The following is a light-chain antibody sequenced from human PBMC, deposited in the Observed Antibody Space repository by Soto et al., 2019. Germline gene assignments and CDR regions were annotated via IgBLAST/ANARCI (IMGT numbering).Light chain of an antibody. CDR3: SLFTFTSTF. Sequence: QSALTQPASVSGSPGQSITISCTGTSGDIGGNNYVSWYQQHPGKAPKLMIYDVSDRASGASSRFSGSKSGNTASLTISGLQPDDEAYYYCSLFTFTSTFFGTGTKVTVL. CDR1: SGDIGGNNY. J-gene: IGLJ1*01. CDR2: DVS. V-gene: IGLV2-14*03.